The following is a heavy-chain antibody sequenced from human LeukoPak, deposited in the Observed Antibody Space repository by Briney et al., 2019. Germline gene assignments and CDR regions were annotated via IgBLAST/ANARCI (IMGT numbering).Heavy chain of an antibody. D-gene: IGHD2-21*02. Sequence: ASVKVSCKASGYTFTSYYMHWVRQAPGQGLEWMGIINPSGWSTSYAQKFQGRVTMTRDTSTSTVYMELSSLRSEDTAVYYCATQVGAHCGGDCYFPKFDGMDVWGQGTTVTVSS. V-gene: IGHV1-46*01. CDR2: INPSGWST. CDR1: GYTFTSYY. CDR3: ATQVGAHCGGDCYFPKFDGMDV. J-gene: IGHJ6*02.